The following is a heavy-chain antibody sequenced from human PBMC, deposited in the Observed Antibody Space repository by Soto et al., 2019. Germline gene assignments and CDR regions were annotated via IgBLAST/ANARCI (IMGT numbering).Heavy chain of an antibody. V-gene: IGHV3-15*01. CDR3: ATYDYIRGNTRYRWAY. D-gene: IGHD3-10*02. Sequence: SLGLCCAASGHTLRVSGISGSRKATGRGLEWIGRIKTKREGGTTDYGAPVKGRFSISTDESANTLYLQMNSLKTEDTAVYYCATYDYIRGNTRYRWAYWGQGTPVTVSS. CDR1: GHTLRVSG. CDR2: IKTKREGGTT. J-gene: IGHJ4*02.